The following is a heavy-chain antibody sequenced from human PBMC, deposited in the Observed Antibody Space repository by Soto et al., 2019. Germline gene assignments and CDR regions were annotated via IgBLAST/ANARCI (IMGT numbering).Heavy chain of an antibody. V-gene: IGHV4-59*01. CDR1: GGSISSYY. D-gene: IGHD5-12*01. Sequence: QVQLQESGPGLVKPSETLSLMCTVSGGSISSYYWSWIRQPPGKGLEWIGYIYYSGSTNYNPSLTSRVTISVDTSKMQFSLKLSSVTAADTAVYYCARERRDGYKHYFDYWGQGTLVTVSS. J-gene: IGHJ4*02. CDR3: ARERRDGYKHYFDY. CDR2: IYYSGST.